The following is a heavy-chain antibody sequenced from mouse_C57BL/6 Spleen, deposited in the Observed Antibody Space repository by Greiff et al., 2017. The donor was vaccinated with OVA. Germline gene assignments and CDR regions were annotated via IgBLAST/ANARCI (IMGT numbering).Heavy chain of an antibody. CDR2: INPNNSGT. V-gene: IGHV1-18*01. CDR3: ARKGIYYAWFAY. J-gene: IGHJ3*01. D-gene: IGHD2-1*01. Sequence: EVKLMESGPELVKPGASVKIPCKASGYTFTDYNMDWVKQSHGKSLEWIGDINPNNSGTIYNQKFKGKATLTVDKSSSTAYMELRSLTSEDTAVYYCARKGIYYAWFAYWGQGTLVTVSA. CDR1: GYTFTDYN.